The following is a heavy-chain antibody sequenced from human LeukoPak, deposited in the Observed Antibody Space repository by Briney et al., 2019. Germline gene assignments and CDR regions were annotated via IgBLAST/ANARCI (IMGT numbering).Heavy chain of an antibody. V-gene: IGHV4-59*01. D-gene: IGHD3-22*01. Sequence: PSETLSLTCAVYGGSFSGYYWSWIRQPPGKGLEWIGYIYYSGSTNYNPSLKSRVTISVDTSKNQFSLKLSSVTAADTAVYYCARGYVADSSGYYDYWGQGTLVTVSS. CDR1: GGSFSGYY. CDR2: IYYSGST. J-gene: IGHJ4*02. CDR3: ARGYVADSSGYYDY.